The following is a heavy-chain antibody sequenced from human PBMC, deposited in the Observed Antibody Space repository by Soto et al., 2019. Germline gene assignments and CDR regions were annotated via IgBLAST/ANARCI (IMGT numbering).Heavy chain of an antibody. CDR1: GGSISSGGYY. Sequence: QVQLQESGPGLVKPSQTLSRMCTVSGGSISSGGYYWSWIRQYPGKGLEWIGYIYYSAVTYYNPSLKSRVTISLDTSKNQFSLKLSSVTAADTALYYCARDRGGYGDFDYWGQGTLVTVSS. V-gene: IGHV4-31*03. CDR3: ARDRGGYGDFDY. D-gene: IGHD5-12*01. CDR2: IYYSAVT. J-gene: IGHJ4*02.